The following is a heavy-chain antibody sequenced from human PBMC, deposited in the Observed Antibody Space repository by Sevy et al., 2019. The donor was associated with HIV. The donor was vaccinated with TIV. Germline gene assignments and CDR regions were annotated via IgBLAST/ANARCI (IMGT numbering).Heavy chain of an antibody. J-gene: IGHJ3*02. Sequence: ASVKVSCKASGYTFTSYGISWVRQAPGQGLEWMGWINAYNGNTNYAQKLQGRVTMTTDTSTSTAYMELRSLRSDDTAVYYCARAEYYYDSSGYPIWGQGTMVTVSS. D-gene: IGHD3-22*01. CDR2: INAYNGNT. CDR3: ARAEYYYDSSGYPI. V-gene: IGHV1-18*04. CDR1: GYTFTSYG.